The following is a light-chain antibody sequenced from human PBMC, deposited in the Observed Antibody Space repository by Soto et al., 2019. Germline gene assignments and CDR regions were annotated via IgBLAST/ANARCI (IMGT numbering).Light chain of an antibody. CDR3: GADHGSWSNFVRV. J-gene: IGLJ2*01. Sequence: QSVLTQPPSASASLGASVTLTCTLSSGYSNYKVDWYQQRPGKGPRFVMRVGTGGIVGSKGDGIPDRFSVLGSGLNRYLTIKNIQEEDESDYHCGADHGSWSNFVRVFGGGTKLTVL. CDR1: SGYSNYK. CDR2: VGTGGIVG. V-gene: IGLV9-49*01.